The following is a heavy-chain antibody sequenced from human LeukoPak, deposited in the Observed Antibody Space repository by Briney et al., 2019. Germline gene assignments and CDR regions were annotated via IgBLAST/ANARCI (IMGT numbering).Heavy chain of an antibody. D-gene: IGHD3-10*01. Sequence: GASVKVSCKASGYTFTSYYINWVRQATAQGREWMGWMNPNSGNTGYAQKFQGRVTITRNTSISTAYMELSSLRSEDTAVYYCARGGISGTFDYWGQGTLVTVSS. V-gene: IGHV1-8*03. CDR1: GYTFTSYY. CDR2: MNPNSGNT. J-gene: IGHJ4*02. CDR3: ARGGISGTFDY.